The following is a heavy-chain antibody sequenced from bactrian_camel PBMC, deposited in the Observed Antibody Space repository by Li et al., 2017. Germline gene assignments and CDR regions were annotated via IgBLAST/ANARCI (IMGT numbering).Heavy chain of an antibody. CDR3: AAPAARLHEYDY. J-gene: IGHJ4*01. D-gene: IGHD7*01. V-gene: IGHV3S1*01. CDR1: GYTKDYYC. Sequence: QLVESGGGSVQAGGSLRLSCAASGYTKDYYCLGWFRQAPGKEREAVAATHTGGGRTFYADAVKGRFIISADNAKNTVFLQMDGLKSEDTGTYSCAAPAARLHEYDYWGQGTQVTVS. CDR2: THTGGGRT.